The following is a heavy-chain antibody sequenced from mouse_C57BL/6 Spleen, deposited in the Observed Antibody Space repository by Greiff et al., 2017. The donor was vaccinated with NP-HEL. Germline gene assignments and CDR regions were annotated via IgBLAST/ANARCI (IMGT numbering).Heavy chain of an antibody. J-gene: IGHJ4*01. CDR1: GFNIKDDY. CDR2: IDPENGDT. D-gene: IGHD3-3*01. Sequence: EVQLQQSGAELVRPGASVKLSCTASGFNIKDDYMHWVKQRPEQGLEWIGWIDPENGDTEYASKFQGKATITADTSSNTAYLQLSSLTSEDTAVYYCTTRGGTYAMDYWGQGTSVTVSS. CDR3: TTRGGTYAMDY. V-gene: IGHV14-4*01.